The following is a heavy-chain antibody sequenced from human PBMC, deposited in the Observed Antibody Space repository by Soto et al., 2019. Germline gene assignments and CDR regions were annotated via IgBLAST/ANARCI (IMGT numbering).Heavy chain of an antibody. CDR3: ARLYCGGDCYPNDAFDI. CDR2: INPSGGST. Sequence: GASVKVSCKASGYTFTSYYMHWVRQAPGQGLECMGIINPSGGSTSYAQKFQGRVTMTRDTSTSTVYMELSSLRSEDTAVYYCARLYCGGDCYPNDAFDIWGQGTMVTVSS. J-gene: IGHJ3*02. CDR1: GYTFTSYY. D-gene: IGHD2-21*02. V-gene: IGHV1-46*01.